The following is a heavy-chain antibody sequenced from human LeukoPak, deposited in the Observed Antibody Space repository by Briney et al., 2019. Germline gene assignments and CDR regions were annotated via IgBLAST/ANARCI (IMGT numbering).Heavy chain of an antibody. V-gene: IGHV1-2*02. Sequence: ASVKVSCKASGYTFTGYYMQWVRQAPGQGLEWMGWIEPNSGGTNSAQKFQGRVTMTRDTFTSTVYMELSSLRSEDTAVYYCARSAWELLQPKIDYWGQGTLVTVSS. CDR3: ARSAWELLQPKIDY. D-gene: IGHD1-26*01. CDR1: GYTFTGYY. CDR2: IEPNSGGT. J-gene: IGHJ4*02.